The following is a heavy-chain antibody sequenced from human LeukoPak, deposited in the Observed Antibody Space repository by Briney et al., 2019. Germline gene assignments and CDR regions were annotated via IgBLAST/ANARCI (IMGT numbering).Heavy chain of an antibody. D-gene: IGHD2-2*01. Sequence: ASVKVSCKASGYTFTSYGISWVRQAPGQGLEWMGWISAYNGNTNYAQKLQGRVTMTTDTSTSTAYMELRSLRSDDTAVYYCARDSETYCSSTSCPNWFDPWGQGTLVTVSS. V-gene: IGHV1-18*01. CDR3: ARDSETYCSSTSCPNWFDP. J-gene: IGHJ5*02. CDR2: ISAYNGNT. CDR1: GYTFTSYG.